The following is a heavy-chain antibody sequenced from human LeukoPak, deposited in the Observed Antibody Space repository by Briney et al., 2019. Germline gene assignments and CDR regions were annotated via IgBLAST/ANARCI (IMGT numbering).Heavy chain of an antibody. CDR1: GFTFSSYG. CDR2: IWYDGSNK. CDR3: AREGRGMIVDSLMYYFDY. D-gene: IGHD3-22*01. V-gene: IGHV3-33*01. Sequence: GGSLRLSCAASGFTFSSYGMHWVRQAPGKGLEWVAVIWYDGSNKYYADSVKGRFTISRDNSKNTLYLQMNSLRAEDTAVYYCAREGRGMIVDSLMYYFDYWGQGTLVTVSS. J-gene: IGHJ4*02.